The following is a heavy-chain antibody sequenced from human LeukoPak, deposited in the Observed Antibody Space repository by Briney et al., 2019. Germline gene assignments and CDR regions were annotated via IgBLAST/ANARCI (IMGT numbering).Heavy chain of an antibody. CDR1: GFSFSAYP. CDR2: ITSDGGST. CDR3: ARDSYYYDH. V-gene: IGHV3-64*01. J-gene: IGHJ4*02. Sequence: PVGSLRLSCAASGFSFSAYPMHWVRQAPGKRLEYVSAITSDGGSTYYANSVKGRFTISRDNSRNTLYLQMGSLRAEDMAVYYCARDSYYYDHWGQGTLVTVSS.